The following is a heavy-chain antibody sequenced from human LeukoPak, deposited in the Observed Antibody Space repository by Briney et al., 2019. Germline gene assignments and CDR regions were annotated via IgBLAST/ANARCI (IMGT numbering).Heavy chain of an antibody. CDR3: AAGGIYYDSSGYLTTPPIDP. CDR1: GFSFASSA. CDR2: IVVGSGNT. V-gene: IGHV1-58*01. Sequence: SVTVSCTASGFSFASSAVQWVRQARGQRLEWIGWIVVGSGNTNYAQEFQERVTISRDMSTSTAYMELSSLRSEDTAVYYCAAGGIYYDSSGYLTTPPIDPWGQGTLVTVSS. D-gene: IGHD3-22*01. J-gene: IGHJ5*02.